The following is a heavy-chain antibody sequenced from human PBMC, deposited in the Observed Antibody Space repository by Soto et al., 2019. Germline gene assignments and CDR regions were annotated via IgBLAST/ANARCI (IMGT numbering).Heavy chain of an antibody. CDR3: TRVDGYTHPSDF. V-gene: IGHV3-21*01. CDR2: TTANSAYT. J-gene: IGHJ4*02. D-gene: IGHD5-12*01. Sequence: PGGSLRLSCAASGFHVSTYRMSWVRRDPGTGLKWGSTTTANSAYTYHAVSLKGRFTISRDNAKSSLYLQMNNLRVDDTSLYFCTRVDGYTHPSDFWGQGTQVTVSS. CDR1: GFHVSTYR.